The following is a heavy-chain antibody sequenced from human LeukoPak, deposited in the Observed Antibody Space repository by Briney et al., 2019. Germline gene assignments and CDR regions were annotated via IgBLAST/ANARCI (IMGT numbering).Heavy chain of an antibody. J-gene: IGHJ4*02. CDR2: IRYDGSNK. V-gene: IGHV3-30*02. D-gene: IGHD3-9*01. CDR3: AKEGYDILTGYYSLDYYFDY. Sequence: GGSLRLSCAASGFTFSSYGMRWVRQAPCKGLEWVAFIRYDGSNKYYADSVEGRFTISRDNSKNTLYLQMNSLRAEDTAVYYCAKEGYDILTGYYSLDYYFDYWGQGTLVTVSS. CDR1: GFTFSSYG.